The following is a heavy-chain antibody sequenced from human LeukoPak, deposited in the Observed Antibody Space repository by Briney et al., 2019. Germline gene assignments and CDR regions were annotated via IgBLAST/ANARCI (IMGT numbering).Heavy chain of an antibody. CDR3: VSAYCSGGSCYFPFDH. CDR2: IYYSGST. CDR1: GGSISSSSYY. J-gene: IGHJ4*02. V-gene: IGHV4-39*01. Sequence: SETLSLTCTVSGGSISSSSYYWGWIRQPPGKGLEWIGSIYYSGSTYYNPSLKSRVTTSVDTSKNQFSLKLSSVTAADTAVYYCVSAYCSGGSCYFPFDHWGQGTLVTVSS. D-gene: IGHD2-15*01.